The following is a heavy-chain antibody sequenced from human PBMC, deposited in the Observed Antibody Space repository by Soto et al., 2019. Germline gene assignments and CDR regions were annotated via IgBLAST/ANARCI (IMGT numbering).Heavy chain of an antibody. V-gene: IGHV3-30-3*01. Sequence: GGSLRLSCAASGFTFSSYAMHWVRQAPGKGLEWVAVISYDGSNKYYADSVKGRFTISRDNSKNTLYLQMNSLRAEDTAVYYCARGITIFGVVITDTFDYWGQGTLATVSS. D-gene: IGHD3-3*01. J-gene: IGHJ4*02. CDR2: ISYDGSNK. CDR1: GFTFSSYA. CDR3: ARGITIFGVVITDTFDY.